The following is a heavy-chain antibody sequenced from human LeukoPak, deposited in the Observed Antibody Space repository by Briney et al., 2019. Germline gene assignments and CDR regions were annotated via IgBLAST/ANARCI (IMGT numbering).Heavy chain of an antibody. CDR2: IWSDGSNQ. D-gene: IGHD4-11*01. J-gene: IGHJ4*02. CDR1: KFTFSHYG. CDR3: AKDAQRGFDYSNSLEY. V-gene: IGHV3-33*06. Sequence: GGSLRLSCAAAKFTFSHYGMHWVRQAPGKGLEWVAVIWSDGSNQYHADSVKGRFTISRGNSKNTVYLQMNSLRVEDTGVYYCAKDAQRGFDYSNSLEYWGQGILVTVSS.